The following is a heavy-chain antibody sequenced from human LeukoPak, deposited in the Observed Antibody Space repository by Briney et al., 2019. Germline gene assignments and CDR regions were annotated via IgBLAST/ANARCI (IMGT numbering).Heavy chain of an antibody. J-gene: IGHJ5*02. V-gene: IGHV3-30*02. CDR2: IRYDGSNK. Sequence: GGSLRLSCAASGFTFSSYGMHWVRQAPGKGLEWVAFIRYDGSNKYYADSVKGRFTISRDNAKNSLYLQMNSLRAEDTAVYYCARGVTTALNWFDPWGQGTLVTVSS. CDR3: ARGVTTALNWFDP. D-gene: IGHD4-11*01. CDR1: GFTFSSYG.